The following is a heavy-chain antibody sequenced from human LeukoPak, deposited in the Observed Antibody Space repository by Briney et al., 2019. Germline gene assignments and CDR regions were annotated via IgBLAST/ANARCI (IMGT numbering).Heavy chain of an antibody. V-gene: IGHV1-8*01. Sequence: GASVKVSCKASGYTFTSYDINWVRQATGQGLEWMGWMNPNSGNTGYAQKFQGRVTMTRNTSISTAYMELSSLRSEDTAVYYCARVGGSGRTDIYGMDVWGQGTTVTVSS. CDR2: MNPNSGNT. J-gene: IGHJ6*02. D-gene: IGHD3-10*01. CDR1: GYTFTSYD. CDR3: ARVGGSGRTDIYGMDV.